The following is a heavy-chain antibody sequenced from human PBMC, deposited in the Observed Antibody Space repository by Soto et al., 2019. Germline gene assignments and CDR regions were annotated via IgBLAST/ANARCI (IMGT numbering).Heavy chain of an antibody. J-gene: IGHJ6*02. D-gene: IGHD3-16*01. CDR2: IHTAKSNT. CDR3: AREGVRGMDV. Sequence: ASVKVSCKASGYTFSDYAIHWLRQAAGQGLEWIGSIHTAKSNTKYAQKFQGRVTMTRNTSISTAYMELSSLRSEDTAVYYCAREGVRGMDVWGQGTTVTVSS. V-gene: IGHV1-3*04. CDR1: GYTFSDYA.